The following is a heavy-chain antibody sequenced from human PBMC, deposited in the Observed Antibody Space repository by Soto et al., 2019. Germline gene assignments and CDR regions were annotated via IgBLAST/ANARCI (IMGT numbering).Heavy chain of an antibody. D-gene: IGHD6-19*01. CDR1: GYSISSGYY. Sequence: ETLSLTCSVSGYSISSGYYWCWIRQAPGKGLEWIGTVYHSGSTFYNPSLKSPVTISVDTSKNQFSLRLTSVTAADTALYYCERVDRSGWTPNFFDSWGQGTLVTVYS. CDR2: VYHSGST. V-gene: IGHV4-38-2*02. CDR3: ERVDRSGWTPNFFDS. J-gene: IGHJ4*02.